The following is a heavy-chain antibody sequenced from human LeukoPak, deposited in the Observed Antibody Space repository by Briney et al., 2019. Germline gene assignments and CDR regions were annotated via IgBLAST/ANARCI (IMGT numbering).Heavy chain of an antibody. D-gene: IGHD4-17*01. CDR2: INPNSGGT. CDR1: GYTFTGYY. CDR3: ARDLQQRSITVTTTNWFDP. V-gene: IGHV1-2*02. J-gene: IGHJ5*02. Sequence: ASVKVSCKASGYTFTGYYMHWVRQAPGQGLDWMGWINPNSGGTNYAQKFQGRVTMTRDTSISTAYMELSRLRSDDTAVYYCARDLQQRSITVTTTNWFDPWGQGTLVTVSS.